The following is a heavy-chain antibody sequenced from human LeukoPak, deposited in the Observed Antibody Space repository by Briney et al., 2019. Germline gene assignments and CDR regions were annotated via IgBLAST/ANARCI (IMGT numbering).Heavy chain of an antibody. D-gene: IGHD1-26*01. V-gene: IGHV4-4*07. CDR3: ARDSGWELFYIDY. CDR2: IYTSGST. J-gene: IGHJ4*02. Sequence: PSETLSLTCTVSGGSDSSYYWSLIRQPAGKGLEWIGRIYTSGSTNYNPSLKSRVTMSVDTSKNQFSLKLSSVTAADTAVYYCARDSGWELFYIDYWGQGTLVTVSS. CDR1: GGSDSSYY.